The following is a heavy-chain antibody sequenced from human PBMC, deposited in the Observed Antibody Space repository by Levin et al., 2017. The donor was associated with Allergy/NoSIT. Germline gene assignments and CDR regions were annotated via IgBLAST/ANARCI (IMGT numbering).Heavy chain of an antibody. Sequence: GGSLRLSCAASGFTFSSYGMHWVRQAPGKGLEWVAVISYDGSNKYYADSVKGRFTISRDNSKNTLYLQMNSLRAEDTAVYYCAKAEDIVVVVAAIQHWGQGTLVTVSS. CDR2: ISYDGSNK. V-gene: IGHV3-30*18. CDR1: GFTFSSYG. CDR3: AKAEDIVVVVAAIQH. D-gene: IGHD2-15*01. J-gene: IGHJ1*01.